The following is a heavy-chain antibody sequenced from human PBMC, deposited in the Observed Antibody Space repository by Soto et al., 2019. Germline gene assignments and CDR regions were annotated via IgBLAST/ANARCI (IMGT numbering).Heavy chain of an antibody. CDR3: VRDWSGSTCPCMDV. CDR2: ISATGDTT. CDR1: GFTFSNYA. J-gene: IGHJ6*02. V-gene: IGHV3-23*01. D-gene: IGHD3-3*01. Sequence: ELQLLESGGGLVQPGGSLRLSCAASGFTFSNYALSWVRQAPGKGLEWVSTISATGDTTYYADSVKGRFTVSRDSSKTTLYLQMNTRRAEDRAIYYCVRDWSGSTCPCMDVWGQGTTVTVSS.